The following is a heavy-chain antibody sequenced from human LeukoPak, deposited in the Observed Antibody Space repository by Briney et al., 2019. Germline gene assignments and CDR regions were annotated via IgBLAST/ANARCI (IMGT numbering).Heavy chain of an antibody. Sequence: APVKVSCKGSGYTLNGYYIHWVRQAPGQGLEWVGWINPNSGGAIYAQKFQGRVTMTRDTSIITAYMELSRLRSDDTAVYYCARGDYGDPPYYYYMDVWGKGTTVTVSS. CDR1: GYTLNGYY. CDR2: INPNSGGA. V-gene: IGHV1-2*02. D-gene: IGHD4-17*01. J-gene: IGHJ6*03. CDR3: ARGDYGDPPYYYYMDV.